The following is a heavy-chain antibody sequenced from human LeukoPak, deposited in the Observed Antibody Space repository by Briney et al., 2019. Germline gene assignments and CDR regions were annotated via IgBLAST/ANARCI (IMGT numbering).Heavy chain of an antibody. CDR2: ISGDGGST. V-gene: IGHV3-43*02. Sequence: GGSLRLSCAASGFTFDDYAMHWVRQAPGKDLEWVSLISGDGGSTYYADSVKGRFTISRDNSKNSLYLQMNSLRTEDTALYYCAKELLHYYDSSGYYSYWGQGTLVTVSS. CDR1: GFTFDDYA. CDR3: AKELLHYYDSSGYYSY. D-gene: IGHD3-22*01. J-gene: IGHJ4*02.